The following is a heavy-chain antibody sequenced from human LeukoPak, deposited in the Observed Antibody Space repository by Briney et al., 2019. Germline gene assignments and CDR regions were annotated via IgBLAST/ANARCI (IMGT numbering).Heavy chain of an antibody. D-gene: IGHD3-3*01. V-gene: IGHV3-21*01. Sequence: GGSLRLSCAASGFTFSSYGMNWVRQAPGKGLEWVSSISSSSSYIYYADSVKGRFTISRDNAKNSLYLQMNSLRAEDTAVYYCARDRSVPRRNLDIWGQGTMVTVSS. CDR3: ARDRSVPRRNLDI. CDR1: GFTFSSYG. J-gene: IGHJ3*02. CDR2: ISSSSSYI.